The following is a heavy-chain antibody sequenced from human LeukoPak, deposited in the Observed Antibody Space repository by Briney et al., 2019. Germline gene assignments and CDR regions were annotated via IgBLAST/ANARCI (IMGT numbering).Heavy chain of an antibody. CDR1: GYTLTSYG. D-gene: IGHD3-22*01. CDR2: ISAYNGNT. CDR3: ARGVVVRTQSAPGY. Sequence: ASVTVSCKASGYTLTSYGISWVRQAPGQGLEWMGWISAYNGNTNYAQKLQGRVTMTTDTSTSTAYMELRSLRSDDTAVYYCARGVVVRTQSAPGYWGQGTLVTVSS. V-gene: IGHV1-18*01. J-gene: IGHJ4*02.